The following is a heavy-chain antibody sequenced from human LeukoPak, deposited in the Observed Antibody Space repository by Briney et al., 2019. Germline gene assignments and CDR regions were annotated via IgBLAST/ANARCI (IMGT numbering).Heavy chain of an antibody. J-gene: IGHJ4*02. CDR3: ARQAISGYDPPPFDS. CDR2: LYYSGST. V-gene: IGHV4-39*01. CDR1: GGSISSSTYH. D-gene: IGHD5-12*01. Sequence: SETLSLTCTVSGGSISSSTYHWGWIRQPPGKGQEWIGNLYYSGSTYYNPSLKSRVTISVDTSKNQFSLKLSSVTAADTAVYYCARQAISGYDPPPFDSWGQGTLVTVSS.